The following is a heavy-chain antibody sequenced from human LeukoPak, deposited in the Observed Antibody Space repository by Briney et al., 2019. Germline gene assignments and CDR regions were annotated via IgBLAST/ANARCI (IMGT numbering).Heavy chain of an antibody. CDR1: GFTFSSYA. V-gene: IGHV3-64*01. D-gene: IGHD3-10*01. Sequence: GGSLRLSCAASGFTFSSYAMHWVRQAPGKGLEYVSAISSNGGSTYYANSVKGRFTISRDNSKNTLYLQMGSLRAEDMAVYYCARSEKYYYGSGSYYGNFDYWGQGTLVTVSS. CDR2: ISSNGGST. J-gene: IGHJ4*02. CDR3: ARSEKYYYGSGSYYGNFDY.